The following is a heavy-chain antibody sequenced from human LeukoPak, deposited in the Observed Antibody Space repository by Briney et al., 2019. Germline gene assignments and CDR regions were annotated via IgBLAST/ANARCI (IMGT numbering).Heavy chain of an antibody. D-gene: IGHD3-10*01. CDR2: ISGSGGNT. J-gene: IGHJ4*02. V-gene: IGHV3-23*01. CDR3: AKELYGSGSYYRDYFDY. Sequence: GGSLRLSCAASGFTFSSYAMSWVRQAPGKGLEWVSAISGSGGNTYYADSVKGRFTISRDNSKNTLYLQMNSLRAEDTAVYYCAKELYGSGSYYRDYFDYWGQGTLVTVSS. CDR1: GFTFSSYA.